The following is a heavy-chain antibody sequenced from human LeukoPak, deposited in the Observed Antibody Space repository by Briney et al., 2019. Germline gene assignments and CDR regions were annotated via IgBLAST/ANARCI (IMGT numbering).Heavy chain of an antibody. Sequence: SETPSLTCTVSGGSISSYYWSWIRQPPGKGLEWIGYIYYSGNTNYNPSLKSRVTISVDTSKNQFSLKLSSVTAADTAVYYCARAPYGSGFDYWGQGTLVTVSS. D-gene: IGHD3-10*01. CDR1: GGSISSYY. CDR3: ARAPYGSGFDY. V-gene: IGHV4-59*01. J-gene: IGHJ4*02. CDR2: IYYSGNT.